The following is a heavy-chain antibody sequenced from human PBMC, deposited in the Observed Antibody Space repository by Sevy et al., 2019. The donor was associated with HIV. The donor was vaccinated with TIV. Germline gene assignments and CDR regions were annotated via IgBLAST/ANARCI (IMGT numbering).Heavy chain of an antibody. CDR1: GFTFVTYA. J-gene: IGHJ3*02. D-gene: IGHD3-22*01. CDR3: AKDVYDSSGYYPMGAFDI. Sequence: GGSLSLSCAASGFTFVTYAMNWVRQAPGKGLEWVSGVSGSGATTLYADSVKGRFSISRDNSKNTLYLQINSLRAEDTAVYYCAKDVYDSSGYYPMGAFDIWGQGTMVTVSS. V-gene: IGHV3-23*01. CDR2: VSGSGATT.